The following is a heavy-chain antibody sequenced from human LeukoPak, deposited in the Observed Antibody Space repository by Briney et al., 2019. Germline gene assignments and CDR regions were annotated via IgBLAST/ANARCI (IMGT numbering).Heavy chain of an antibody. D-gene: IGHD3-22*01. CDR2: INCDWSSN. V-gene: IGHV3-74*01. CDR3: ARGDYYDSSGYNYYYYYMDV. Sequence: GGSLRLSCAASGFTFSSYWMHWVRQAPGKGLVWVSRINCDWSSNNYADCVKGRFTIPRDNAKNTLYLQMNSLRAEDTAVYYCARGDYYDSSGYNYYYYYMDVWGKGTTVTVSS. J-gene: IGHJ6*03. CDR1: GFTFSSYW.